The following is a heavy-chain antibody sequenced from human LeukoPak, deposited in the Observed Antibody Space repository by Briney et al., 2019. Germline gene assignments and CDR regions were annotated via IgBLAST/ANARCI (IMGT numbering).Heavy chain of an antibody. J-gene: IGHJ3*02. CDR3: ARAIGGYDFWSGYYPVAVFDI. D-gene: IGHD3-3*01. Sequence: NPSETLSLTCAVYGGSFSGYYWSWIRQPPGKGLEWIGEVNHSGSTNYNPSLKSRVTISVDTSKNQFSLKLSSMTAADTAVYYCARAIGGYDFWSGYYPVAVFDIWGKGKMVTVAS. CDR1: GGSFSGYY. V-gene: IGHV4-34*01. CDR2: VNHSGST.